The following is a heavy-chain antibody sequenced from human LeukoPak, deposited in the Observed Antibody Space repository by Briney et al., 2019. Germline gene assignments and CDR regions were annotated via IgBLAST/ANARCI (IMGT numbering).Heavy chain of an antibody. CDR1: GFTFSSYA. CDR2: ISGSGGST. Sequence: GGSLRLSCAASGFTFSSYAKSWVRQAPGKGLEWVSAISGSGGSTYYADSAKGRFTISRDNSKNTLYLQMNSLRAEDTAVYYCAKDYGSGSYYGSSYWGQGTLVTVSS. D-gene: IGHD3-10*01. V-gene: IGHV3-23*01. J-gene: IGHJ4*02. CDR3: AKDYGSGSYYGSSY.